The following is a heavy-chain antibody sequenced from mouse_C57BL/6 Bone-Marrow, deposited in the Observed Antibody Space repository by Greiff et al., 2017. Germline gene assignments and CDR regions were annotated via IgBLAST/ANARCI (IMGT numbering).Heavy chain of an antibody. CDR2: INPSNGGT. V-gene: IGHV1-53*01. J-gene: IGHJ3*01. CDR3: ARGGWLLPGLPY. Sequence: QVQLQQPGTDLVKPGASVKLSCKASGYTFTSYWMHWVKQRPGQGLEWIGNINPSNGGTNYNEKFKSKATLTVDKSSSTAYMQLSSLTSEDSAVYYCARGGWLLPGLPYWGQGTLVTVSA. CDR1: GYTFTSYW. D-gene: IGHD2-3*01.